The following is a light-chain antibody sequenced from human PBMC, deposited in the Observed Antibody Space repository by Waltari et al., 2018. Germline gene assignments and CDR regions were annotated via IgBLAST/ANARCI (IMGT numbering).Light chain of an antibody. V-gene: IGKV1-39*01. Sequence: DIQMTQSPSSLSASVGDRVTITCRTGQRVNDFLNWYQQKPGRAPKVLIHLTSKLQNGVPSRFSARGSGTEFTLTITNLQPEDFATYFCQQSYDAPFTFGQGTELAI. J-gene: IGKJ2*01. CDR2: LTS. CDR1: QRVNDF. CDR3: QQSYDAPFT.